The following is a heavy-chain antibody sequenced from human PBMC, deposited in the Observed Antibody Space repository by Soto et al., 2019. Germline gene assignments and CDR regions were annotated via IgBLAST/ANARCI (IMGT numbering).Heavy chain of an antibody. V-gene: IGHV6-1*01. CDR3: ARERYGDYGRGTFDI. CDR1: GDSVSSNSAA. J-gene: IGHJ3*02. D-gene: IGHD4-17*01. Sequence: SQTLSLTCVISGDSVSSNSAAWNWIRQSPSRGLEWLGRTYYRSKWYNDYAVSVKSRITINPDTSKSQLSLQLNSVTPEDTAVYYCARERYGDYGRGTFDIWGQGTMVTVSS. CDR2: TYYRSKWYN.